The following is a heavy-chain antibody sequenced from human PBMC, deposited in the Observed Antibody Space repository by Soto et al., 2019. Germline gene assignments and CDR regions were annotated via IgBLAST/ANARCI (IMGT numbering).Heavy chain of an antibody. CDR2: IYSSGSA. D-gene: IGHD6-19*01. Sequence: SETLSLTCTVSGGSISTYYWSWIRQPPGKGLESIGYIYSSGSANYNPSLKSRVAISIDTSKQQIFLNLTSVTAADTAVYYCASAFGGWPHDSWSPGTLATVSS. V-gene: IGHV4-59*01. CDR3: ASAFGGWPHDS. CDR1: GGSISTYY. J-gene: IGHJ4*02.